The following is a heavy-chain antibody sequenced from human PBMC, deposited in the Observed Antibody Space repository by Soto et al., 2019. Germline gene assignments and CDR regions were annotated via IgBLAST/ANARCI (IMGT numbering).Heavy chain of an antibody. CDR3: ARAYNWNDGGWFDP. V-gene: IGHV4-31*03. D-gene: IGHD1-20*01. CDR2: IYYSGST. J-gene: IGHJ5*02. Sequence: PSETLSLTCTVSGGSISSGGYYWSWIRQHPGKGLEWIGYIYYSGSTYYNPSLKSRVIIPVDTSKNQFSLKLSSVTAADTAVYYCARAYNWNDGGWFDPWGQGTLVTVSS. CDR1: GGSISSGGYY.